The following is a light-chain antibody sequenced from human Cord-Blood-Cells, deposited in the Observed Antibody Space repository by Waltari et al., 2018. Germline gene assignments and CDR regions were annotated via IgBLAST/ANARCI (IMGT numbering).Light chain of an antibody. Sequence: DIVMTQTPLSLSVTPVQPASISCKSSQSLLHSDGKTYLHWYLQKPGQSPQLLIYEVSNRFSGVPDRFSGSGSGTDFTLKISSLQAEDVAVYYCQQYYSTPPTFGPGTKVDIK. V-gene: IGKV2D-29*02. J-gene: IGKJ3*01. CDR2: EVS. CDR3: QQYYSTPPT. CDR1: QSLLHSDGKTY.